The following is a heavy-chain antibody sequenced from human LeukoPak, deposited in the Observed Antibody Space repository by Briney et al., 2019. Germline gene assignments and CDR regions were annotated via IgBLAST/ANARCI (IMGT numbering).Heavy chain of an antibody. CDR2: INSDGSST. V-gene: IGHV3-74*01. CDR3: ARDQGYSYGPDAFDI. Sequence: GSLSLSCAASGFPFSSYWMHWVRQAPGKGLVWVSRINSDGSSTSYADSVKGRFTISRDNAKNTLYLQMNSLRAEDTAVYYCARDQGYSYGPDAFDIWGQGTMVTVS. J-gene: IGHJ3*02. D-gene: IGHD5-18*01. CDR1: GFPFSSYW.